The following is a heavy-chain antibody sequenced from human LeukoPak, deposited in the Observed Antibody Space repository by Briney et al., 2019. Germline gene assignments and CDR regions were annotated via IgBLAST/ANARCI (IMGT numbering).Heavy chain of an antibody. Sequence: SGGSLRLSCAASGFTFSSYAMSWVRQAPGKGLEWFGEINHSGSTNYNPSLKSRVTISVDTSKNQFSLKLSSVTAADTAVYYCARTGTTYYDFWSGSLNWFDPWGQGTLVTVSS. D-gene: IGHD3-3*01. CDR1: GFTFSSYA. CDR3: ARTGTTYYDFWSGSLNWFDP. CDR2: INHSGST. V-gene: IGHV4-34*01. J-gene: IGHJ5*02.